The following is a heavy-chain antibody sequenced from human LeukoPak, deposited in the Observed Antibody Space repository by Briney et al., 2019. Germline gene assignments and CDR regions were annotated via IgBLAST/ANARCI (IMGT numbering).Heavy chain of an antibody. CDR2: INHSGST. CDR3: ARDGYCSGGSCYPPDY. V-gene: IGHV4-34*01. J-gene: IGHJ4*02. D-gene: IGHD2-15*01. CDR1: GGSFSGYY. Sequence: SETLSLTCAVYGGSFSGYYWSWIRQPPGKGLEWIGEINHSGSTNYNPSLKSRVTISVDTSKHQFSLKLSSVPDAATAVYYCARDGYCSGGSCYPPDYWGQGTLVTVSS.